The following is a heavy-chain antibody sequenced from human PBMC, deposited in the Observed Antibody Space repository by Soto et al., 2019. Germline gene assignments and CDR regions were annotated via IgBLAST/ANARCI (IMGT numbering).Heavy chain of an antibody. Sequence: QLVESGGGLVQPGGSLRLSCAASGFTFSDYPMNWVRQAPGKGLEWVSSIRTISSAIYFADSVRGRFTISRDNASNSLYLQRAGLRDEDTAVYYCARETPSVDSWGQGTLVTVSS. J-gene: IGHJ4*02. CDR3: ARETPSVDS. V-gene: IGHV3-48*02. CDR1: GFTFSDYP. CDR2: IRTISSAI. D-gene: IGHD2-15*01.